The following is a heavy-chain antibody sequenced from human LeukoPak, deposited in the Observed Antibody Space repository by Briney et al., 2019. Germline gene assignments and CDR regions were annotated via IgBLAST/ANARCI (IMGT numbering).Heavy chain of an antibody. J-gene: IGHJ5*02. CDR2: IIPIFGTA. D-gene: IGHD4-11*01. Sequence: SVKVSCKASGGTFSSYAISWVRQAPGQGLEWMGRIIPIFGTANYAQKFQGRVTITTDESTSTAYMELSSLRSEDTAVYHCARDHLTTVTTYLWFDPWGQGTLVTVSS. V-gene: IGHV1-69*05. CDR3: ARDHLTTVTTYLWFDP. CDR1: GGTFSSYA.